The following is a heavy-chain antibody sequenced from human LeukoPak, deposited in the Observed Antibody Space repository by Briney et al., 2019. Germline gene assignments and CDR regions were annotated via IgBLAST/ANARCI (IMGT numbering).Heavy chain of an antibody. CDR3: ARGPPPRYSSGWYGWYFDL. CDR1: GYTFTSYY. J-gene: IGHJ2*01. CDR2: INPSGGST. V-gene: IGHV1-46*01. Sequence: ASVKVSCKASGYTFTSYYMHWVRQAPGQGLEWMGIINPSGGSTSYAQKFQGRGTMTRDTSTSTVYMGLSSLRSEDTAVYYCARGPPPRYSSGWYGWYFDLWGRGTLVTVSS. D-gene: IGHD6-19*01.